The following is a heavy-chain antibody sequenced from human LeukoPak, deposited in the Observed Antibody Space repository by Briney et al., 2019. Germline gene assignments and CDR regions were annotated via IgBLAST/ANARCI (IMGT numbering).Heavy chain of an antibody. V-gene: IGHV3-21*04. J-gene: IGHJ4*02. CDR1: GFTFTDFY. CDR3: ARAPHSRITGIYFDY. CDR2: ISPTSSYM. D-gene: IGHD1-14*01. Sequence: GGSLRLSCAASGFTFTDFYMNWVRQAPGKGLEWVSWISPTSSYMYYADSVKGRFTISRDNAKNSLYLQMNSLRAEDTAVYYCARAPHSRITGIYFDYWGQGTLVTVSS.